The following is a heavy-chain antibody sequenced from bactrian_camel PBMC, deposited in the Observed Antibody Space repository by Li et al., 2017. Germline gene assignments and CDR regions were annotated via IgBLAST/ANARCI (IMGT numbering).Heavy chain of an antibody. D-gene: IGHD2*01. Sequence: HVQLVESGGGSVQAGGSLRLSCAVSGYTSTPYYMGWFRQAPGKEREGVAAVDRDGSTSYADSVKGRFTISKDNAKNILYLQMNSLKPEDTAMYYCASGPCTYCRGGYCYAEDEGPAEFGGSGQGTQVTVS. V-gene: IGHV3S26*01. CDR1: GYTSTPYY. J-gene: IGHJ6*01. CDR3: ASGPCTYCRGGYCYAEDEGPAEFGG. CDR2: VDRDGST.